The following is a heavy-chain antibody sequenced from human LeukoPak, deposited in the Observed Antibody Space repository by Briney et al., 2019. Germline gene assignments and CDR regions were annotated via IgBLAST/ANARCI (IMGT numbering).Heavy chain of an antibody. Sequence: SETLSLTCTVSGGSIINYFWSWIRQPPGKGLEWIGYIFDSGNTNYKPSLNSRVTMSLDTSKNQFSLKLSSVTAADSAIYYCARGQNSSGWYYFDYWGQGTLVTVSS. J-gene: IGHJ4*02. CDR3: ARGQNSSGWYYFDY. CDR1: GGSIINYF. V-gene: IGHV4-59*01. CDR2: IFDSGNT. D-gene: IGHD6-19*01.